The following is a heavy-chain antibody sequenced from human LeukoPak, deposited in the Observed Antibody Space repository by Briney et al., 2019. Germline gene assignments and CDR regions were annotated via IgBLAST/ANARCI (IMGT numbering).Heavy chain of an antibody. CDR2: ISSSSTTI. V-gene: IGHV3-48*04. J-gene: IGHJ4*02. CDR3: AKDREDIVATIEVENDY. D-gene: IGHD5-12*01. Sequence: GGSLRLSCAASGFTFSSYSMNWVRQAPGQGLEWVSYISSSSTTIYYADSVKGRFTISRDNAKNSLYLQMNSLRAEDTAVYYCAKDREDIVATIEVENDYWGQGTLVTVSS. CDR1: GFTFSSYS.